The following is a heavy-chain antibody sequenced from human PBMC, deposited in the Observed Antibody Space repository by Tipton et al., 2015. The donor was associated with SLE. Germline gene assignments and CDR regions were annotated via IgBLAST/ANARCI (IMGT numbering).Heavy chain of an antibody. J-gene: IGHJ4*02. V-gene: IGHV3-23*01. Sequence: SLRLSCAASGFTLSSYSMSWVRQAPGKGLEWVSAISGSDTDTYYADSVKGRFTTSRDNSKNTLYLQMNSLRAEDTAVYYCAKGGGGNPFDYWGQGTLVTVSS. CDR2: ISGSDTDT. D-gene: IGHD4-23*01. CDR1: GFTLSSYS. CDR3: AKGGGGNPFDY.